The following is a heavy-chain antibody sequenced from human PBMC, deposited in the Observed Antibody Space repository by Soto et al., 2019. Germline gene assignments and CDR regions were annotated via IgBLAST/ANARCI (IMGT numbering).Heavy chain of an antibody. J-gene: IGHJ4*02. Sequence: QVQLVQSGAEEKKPGASVKVSCKASGYTFTSYAMHWVRQAPGQRLEWIGWINAGNGNTKYSQKFQGRVTITRDKSASTASVELSSLRSEDTAVQYCGRSIGVVTALAYWGPATLVTVSS. V-gene: IGHV1-3*05. D-gene: IGHD2-21*02. CDR1: GYTFTSYA. CDR3: GRSIGVVTALAY. CDR2: INAGNGNT.